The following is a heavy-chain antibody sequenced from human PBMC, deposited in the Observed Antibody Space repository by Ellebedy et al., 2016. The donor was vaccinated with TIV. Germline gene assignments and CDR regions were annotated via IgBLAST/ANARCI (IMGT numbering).Heavy chain of an antibody. J-gene: IGHJ2*01. Sequence: PGGSLRLSCSVSGGSISGYFWSWIRQTPGKGLEWIGYIYSSGSTNYNPSLRSRVTISVETSKNQFSLKVNSVTSADTAVYYCARDKVYSDGSHRWYFDLWGRGTLVTVSS. CDR1: GGSISGYF. D-gene: IGHD2-8*01. CDR3: ARDKVYSDGSHRWYFDL. V-gene: IGHV4-59*01. CDR2: IYSSGST.